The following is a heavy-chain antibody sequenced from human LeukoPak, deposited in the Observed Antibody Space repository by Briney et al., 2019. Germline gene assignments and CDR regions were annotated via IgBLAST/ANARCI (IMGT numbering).Heavy chain of an antibody. V-gene: IGHV3-74*03. CDR2: IGSDGGST. J-gene: IGHJ4*02. Sequence: SGGSLRLSCAASGFTFSSYGMHWVRQAPGKGLVWVSRIGSDGGSTTYADSVKGRFTISRDNAKNTLYLQMTSLRAEDTAVYYCARVGSGNFYYWGQGTLVTVSS. CDR3: ARVGSGNFYY. CDR1: GFTFSSYG. D-gene: IGHD1-26*01.